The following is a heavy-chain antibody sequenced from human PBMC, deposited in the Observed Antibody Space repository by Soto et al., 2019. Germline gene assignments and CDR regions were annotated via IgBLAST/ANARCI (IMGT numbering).Heavy chain of an antibody. Sequence: TGGSLRLSCAASGFTFSNYGMHWVRQAPGRRLEWVAFISDDGINDYFGDSVKGRFTISRDNSKNTLSLQMNSLRPGDTAVYYCAKPFRLYSSSWYTHFDYWGQGTLVTVSS. CDR1: GFTFSNYG. D-gene: IGHD6-13*01. CDR2: ISDDGIND. CDR3: AKPFRLYSSSWYTHFDY. V-gene: IGHV3-30-3*02. J-gene: IGHJ4*02.